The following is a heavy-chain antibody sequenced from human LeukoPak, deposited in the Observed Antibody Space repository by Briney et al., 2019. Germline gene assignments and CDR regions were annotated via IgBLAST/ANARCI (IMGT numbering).Heavy chain of an antibody. CDR1: GYTLTELS. CDR3: ARDPSSGSYYNRPYYYGMDV. Sequence: ASVKVSCKVSGYTLTELSMHWVRQAPGKGLEWMGGFDPEDGETICAQKFQGRVTMTEDTSTDTAYMELSSLRSEDTAVYYCARDPSSGSYYNRPYYYGMDVWGQGTTVTVSS. V-gene: IGHV1-24*01. CDR2: FDPEDGET. D-gene: IGHD3-10*01. J-gene: IGHJ6*02.